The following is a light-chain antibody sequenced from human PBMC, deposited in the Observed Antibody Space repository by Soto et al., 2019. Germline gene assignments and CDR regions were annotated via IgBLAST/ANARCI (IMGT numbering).Light chain of an antibody. CDR1: QSLLHNNGYNY. J-gene: IGKJ1*01. V-gene: IGKV2-28*01. Sequence: DIVMTQSPLSLPVTPGEPASISCRSSQSLLHNNGYNYLDWYLQKPGQSPQLLIYLGSNRASGVSDRFSGSGSGTDFTLKISRVEAEDVGAYYCMQSLQTWTFGQGTKVEIK. CDR2: LGS. CDR3: MQSLQTWT.